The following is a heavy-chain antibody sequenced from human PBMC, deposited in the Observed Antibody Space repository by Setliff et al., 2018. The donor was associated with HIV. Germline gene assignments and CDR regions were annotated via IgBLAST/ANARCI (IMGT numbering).Heavy chain of an antibody. D-gene: IGHD5-12*01. Sequence: ASVKVSCTASGYNFGLYGISGVRQAPGQRLEWMGWVNEDNGDRNFAPNVQGRLVLTTDTSTNTAYMELTSLTPEDTALYYCVRDEKRAAGGSLYYFDLWGQGTLVTVSS. V-gene: IGHV1-18*01. CDR1: GYNFGLYG. CDR2: VNEDNGDR. J-gene: IGHJ4*02. CDR3: VRDEKRAAGGSLYYFDL.